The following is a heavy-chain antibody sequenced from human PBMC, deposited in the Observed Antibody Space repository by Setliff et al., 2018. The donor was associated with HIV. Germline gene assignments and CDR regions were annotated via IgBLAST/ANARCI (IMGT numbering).Heavy chain of an antibody. CDR1: GYTFTAYY. J-gene: IGHJ5*02. D-gene: IGHD3-22*01. CDR3: ARGADHFDTSGYYSFFDP. Sequence: ASVKVSCKTSGYTFTAYYIHWVRQAPGQGLEWMGWINSNNGGTNYAQMFHGRVTMTRDTSISTAYMELSSLKSDDTAVYYCARGADHFDTSGYYSFFDPWGQGTLVTVSS. V-gene: IGHV1-2*02. CDR2: INSNNGGT.